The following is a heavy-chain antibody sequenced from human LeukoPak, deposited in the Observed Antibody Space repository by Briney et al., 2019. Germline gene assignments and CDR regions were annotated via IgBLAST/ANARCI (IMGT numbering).Heavy chain of an antibody. D-gene: IGHD6-13*01. CDR2: IWYDGSNK. CDR3: ARSYSSSSYDAFDI. Sequence: PGGSLRLSCAASGSTFSSYGMHWVRQAPGKGLEWVALIWYDGSNKYYADSVKGRFTISRDNSKNTLYLQMNSLRAEDTAVYYCARSYSSSSYDAFDIWGQGTMVTVSS. J-gene: IGHJ3*02. CDR1: GSTFSSYG. V-gene: IGHV3-33*01.